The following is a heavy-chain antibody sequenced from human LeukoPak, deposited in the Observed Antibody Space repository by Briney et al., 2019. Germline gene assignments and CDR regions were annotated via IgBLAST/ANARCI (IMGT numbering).Heavy chain of an antibody. CDR2: ISSSSSYT. CDR1: GFTFSDYY. CDR3: ARVVAVTSYYFDY. V-gene: IGHV3-11*06. J-gene: IGHJ4*02. Sequence: PGGSLRLSCAASGFTFSDYYMSWIRQAPGQGLEWISYISSSSSYTNYADSVKGRFTISRDNAKSSLYLQMNSLRAEDTAVYYCARVVAVTSYYFDYWGQGTLVTVSS. D-gene: IGHD2-21*02.